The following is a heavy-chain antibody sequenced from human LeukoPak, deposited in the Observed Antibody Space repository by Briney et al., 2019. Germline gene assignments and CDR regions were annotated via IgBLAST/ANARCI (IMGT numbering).Heavy chain of an antibody. CDR2: ISGSGGST. CDR3: AKQHNVPAVGTHFDY. Sequence: GGSLRLSCAASGFTFSSYAMSWVRQAPEKGLEWVSVISGSGGSTYQADSVKGRFTISRDNSKSTLYLQMNSLRAEDTAVYYCAKQHNVPAVGTHFDYWGQGTLVTVSS. CDR1: GFTFSSYA. J-gene: IGHJ4*02. V-gene: IGHV3-23*01. D-gene: IGHD2-2*01.